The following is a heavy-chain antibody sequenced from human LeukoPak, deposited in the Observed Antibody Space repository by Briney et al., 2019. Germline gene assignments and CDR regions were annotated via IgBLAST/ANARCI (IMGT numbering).Heavy chain of an antibody. CDR3: AGVGIRKLDY. Sequence: SETLSLTCAVYGGSFSGYYWSWIRQPPGKGLEWIGEINHSGSTNYNPSLKSRVTISVDTSKNQFSLKLSSVTAADTAVYYCAGVGIRKLDYWGQGTLVTVSS. CDR1: GGSFSGYY. V-gene: IGHV4-34*01. CDR2: INHSGST. J-gene: IGHJ4*02. D-gene: IGHD1-26*01.